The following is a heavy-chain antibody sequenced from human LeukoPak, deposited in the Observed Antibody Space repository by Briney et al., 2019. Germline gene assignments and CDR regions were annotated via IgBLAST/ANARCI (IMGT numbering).Heavy chain of an antibody. V-gene: IGHV3-30*18. Sequence: GGSLRLSCAASGFMFSNYGMHWVRQAPGKGLEWVAVKSYDGSNKFYADSVKGRVTISRDNSKNTLYLQMNSLRPEDRAVYYCAKDRRHYYYGIDVWGQGTTVTVSS. CDR2: KSYDGSNK. CDR1: GFMFSNYG. CDR3: AKDRRHYYYGIDV. J-gene: IGHJ6*02.